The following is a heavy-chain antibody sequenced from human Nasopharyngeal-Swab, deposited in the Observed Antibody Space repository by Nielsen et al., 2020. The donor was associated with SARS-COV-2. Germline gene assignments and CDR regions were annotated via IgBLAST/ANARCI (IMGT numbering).Heavy chain of an antibody. CDR3: AHRLPSTWEGDWFDT. CDR2: IYWDDDK. D-gene: IGHD1-26*01. J-gene: IGHJ5*02. V-gene: IGHV2-5*02. CDR1: GFSLTTTGVS. Sequence: SGPTLVKPTQTLTLTCTFSGFSLTTTGVSVGWIRQPPGKALEWLALIYWDDDKRYRPSLKTRLTITKDTSKNQVVLTMTNMDPKDTGTYYCAHRLPSTWEGDWFDTWGQGTLVTVSS.